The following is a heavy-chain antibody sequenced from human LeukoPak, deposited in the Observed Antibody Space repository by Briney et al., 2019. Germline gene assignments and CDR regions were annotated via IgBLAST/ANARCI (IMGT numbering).Heavy chain of an antibody. CDR2: IRYDGSNK. J-gene: IGHJ4*02. CDR1: GFTFSSYG. Sequence: GGSLRLSCAASGFTFSSYGMHWVRQAPGKGLEWVAFIRYDGSNKYYADSVKGRFTISRDNSKNTLYLQMNSLRSDDTAVYYCARITTWEFRIDYWGQGTLVTVSS. V-gene: IGHV3-30*02. D-gene: IGHD3-3*01. CDR3: ARITTWEFRIDY.